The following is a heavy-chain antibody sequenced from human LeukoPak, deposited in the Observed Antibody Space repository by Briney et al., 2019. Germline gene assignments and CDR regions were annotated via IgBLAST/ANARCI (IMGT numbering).Heavy chain of an antibody. V-gene: IGHV4-30-2*01. J-gene: IGHJ4*02. D-gene: IGHD6-13*01. CDR2: IYHSGST. Sequence: SETLSLTCDVSGGSISSGLYSWNWIRQPPGKGLEWIGYIYHSGSTNYNPSLKSRVTISVDTSKNQFSLKLSSVTAADTAVYYCAGYSSSWSYWGQGTLVTVSS. CDR3: AGYSSSWSY. CDR1: GGSISSGLYS.